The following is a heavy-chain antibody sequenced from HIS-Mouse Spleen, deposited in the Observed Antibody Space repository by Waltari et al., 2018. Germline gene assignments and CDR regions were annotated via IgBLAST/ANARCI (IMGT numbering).Heavy chain of an antibody. CDR2: IYYSGST. V-gene: IGHV4-39*07. J-gene: IGHJ2*01. Sequence: QLQLQESGPGLVKPSETLSLTCTVSGGSISRSSYSWGWIRQPPGQGLEWIGSIYYSGSTYYNPSLKSRVTISVDTSKNQFSLKLSSVTAADTAVYYCAREIPYSSSWYDWYFDLWGRGTLVTVSS. CDR3: AREIPYSSSWYDWYFDL. CDR1: GGSISRSSYS. D-gene: IGHD6-13*01.